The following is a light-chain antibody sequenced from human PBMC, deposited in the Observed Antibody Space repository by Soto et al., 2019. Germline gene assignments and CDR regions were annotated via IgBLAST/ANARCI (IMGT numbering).Light chain of an antibody. CDR1: QSIGTW. J-gene: IGKJ5*01. CDR2: DAS. Sequence: DIQMNQSPSTLSAFVGDRVTITCRAGQSIGTWLAWYQQKPGKAPKLLISDASSLESGVPSRFSGGGSGTELTLTISSLQPEDIATYYCQQYDSLPPTCGQGTRLEIK. CDR3: QQYDSLPPT. V-gene: IGKV1-5*01.